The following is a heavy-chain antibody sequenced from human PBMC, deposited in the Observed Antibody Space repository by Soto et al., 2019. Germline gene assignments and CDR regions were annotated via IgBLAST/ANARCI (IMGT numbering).Heavy chain of an antibody. CDR2: MSIGYEKT. D-gene: IGHD5-12*01. J-gene: IGHJ4*02. V-gene: IGHV3-23*01. CDR1: GFIFSDYS. CDR3: VRWSGYGDL. Sequence: EVQVLESGGGLVQPGGSLRLSCAASGFIFSDYSMAWVRQTPEKGLEWISGMSIGYEKTFYRDSVQGRFTVSRDSSKNTLDLQMNSLIVEDTSVYYCVRWSGYGDLWGQGTLVTVSS.